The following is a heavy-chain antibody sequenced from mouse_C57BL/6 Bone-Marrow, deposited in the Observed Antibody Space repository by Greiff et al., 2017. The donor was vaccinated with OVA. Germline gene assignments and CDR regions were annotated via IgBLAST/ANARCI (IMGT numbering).Heavy chain of an antibody. CDR1: GYTFTSYW. Sequence: QVHVKQPGAELVKPGASVKLSCKASGYTFTSYWMQWVKQRPGQGLEWIGEIDPSDSYTNYNQKFKGKATLTVDTSSSTAYMQLSSLTSEDSAVYYCARFLITTVVHWYFDVWGTGTTVTVSS. J-gene: IGHJ1*03. D-gene: IGHD1-1*01. CDR3: ARFLITTVVHWYFDV. CDR2: IDPSDSYT. V-gene: IGHV1-50*01.